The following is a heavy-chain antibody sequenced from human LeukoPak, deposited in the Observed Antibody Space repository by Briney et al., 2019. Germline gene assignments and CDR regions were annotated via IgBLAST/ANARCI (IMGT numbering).Heavy chain of an antibody. CDR1: GFTVSSNF. Sequence: GGSLRPSCAASGFTVSSNFMSWVRQAPGKGLEWVSIIYSGGSTSYADSVKGRFTISRDNSKNTLYLQMNSLRAEDTAVYYCASPSGSRGVFLDYWGQGTLVTVSS. CDR3: ASPSGSRGVFLDY. CDR2: IYSGGST. D-gene: IGHD3-16*01. V-gene: IGHV3-53*01. J-gene: IGHJ4*02.